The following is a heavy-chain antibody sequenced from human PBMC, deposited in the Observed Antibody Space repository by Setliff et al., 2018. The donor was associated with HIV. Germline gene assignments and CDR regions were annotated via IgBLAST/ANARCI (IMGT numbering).Heavy chain of an antibody. Sequence: KASETLSLTCAVYGGSFNGYYWSWIRQPPGKGLEWIGEINHSGSTNYNPPLKSRVTMSVDKSKNQFSLRLSSVTAADTAVYYCARARRAGSGPKYFQHWGQGTLVTVSS. CDR1: GGSFNGYY. CDR3: ARARRAGSGPKYFQH. V-gene: IGHV4-34*01. D-gene: IGHD2-15*01. J-gene: IGHJ1*01. CDR2: INHSGST.